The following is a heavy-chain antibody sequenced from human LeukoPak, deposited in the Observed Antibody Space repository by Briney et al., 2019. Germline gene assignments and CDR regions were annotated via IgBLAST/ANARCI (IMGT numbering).Heavy chain of an antibody. J-gene: IGHJ3*02. D-gene: IGHD2-15*01. V-gene: IGHV3-48*01. CDR1: GFTFSTHG. Sequence: GGSLRLSCAASGFTFSTHGMTWVRQAPGKGLEWVSYISSSSSSIYYADSVKGRLTISRDNAKNSLYLQMNSLRAEDTAVYYCARYMGYCSGGSCYSTIVDAFDIWGQGTMVTVSS. CDR3: ARYMGYCSGGSCYSTIVDAFDI. CDR2: ISSSSSSI.